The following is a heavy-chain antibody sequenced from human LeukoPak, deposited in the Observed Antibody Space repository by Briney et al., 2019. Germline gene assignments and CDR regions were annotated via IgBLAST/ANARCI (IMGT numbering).Heavy chain of an antibody. CDR3: AKDFRDGYNHPSYYFDS. J-gene: IGHJ4*02. D-gene: IGHD5-24*01. CDR2: ISFDGSSE. CDR1: GFTFSSYG. Sequence: GGSLRLSCAASGFTFSSYGMRWVRQAPGKGLEWVAVISFDGSSEYYADSVQGRLTVARDNSKNTMYLQMNSLRAEDTAVYYCAKDFRDGYNHPSYYFDSWGQGTLVTVSS. V-gene: IGHV3-30*18.